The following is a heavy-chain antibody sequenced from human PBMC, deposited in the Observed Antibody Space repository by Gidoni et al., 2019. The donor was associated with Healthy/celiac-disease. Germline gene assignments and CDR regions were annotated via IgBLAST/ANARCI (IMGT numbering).Heavy chain of an antibody. CDR3: AREDDILTGNDAFDI. V-gene: IGHV3-33*01. J-gene: IGHJ3*02. CDR2: IWYDGSNK. Sequence: QVQLVESGGGLVQPGRSLSLSCAASGFTFSSYGMHWGRQAPGKGLEWVAVIWYDGSNKYYADSVKGRFTISRDNSKNTLYLQMNSLRAEDTAVYYCAREDDILTGNDAFDIWGQGTMVTVSS. CDR1: GFTFSSYG. D-gene: IGHD3-9*01.